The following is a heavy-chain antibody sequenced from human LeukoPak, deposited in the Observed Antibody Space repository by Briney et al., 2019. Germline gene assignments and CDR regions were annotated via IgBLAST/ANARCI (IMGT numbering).Heavy chain of an antibody. CDR2: IYYSGST. D-gene: IGHD3-22*01. CDR1: GGSISSYY. Sequence: SETLSLTCTVSGGSISSYYWSWIRQPPGKGLEWIGYIYYSGSTNYNPSLKSRVTISVDTSKNQFSLKLSSVTAADTAVYYCARAGRRGYRSDYWGQGTLVTVSS. CDR3: ARAGRRGYRSDY. J-gene: IGHJ4*02. V-gene: IGHV4-59*01.